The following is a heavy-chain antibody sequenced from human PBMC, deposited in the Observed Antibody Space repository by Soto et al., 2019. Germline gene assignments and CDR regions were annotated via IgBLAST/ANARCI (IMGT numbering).Heavy chain of an antibody. CDR2: IIPILGIA. J-gene: IGHJ5*02. CDR1: GGTFSSYT. CDR3: ARDLSYYDFWSGYDPPDPSYTKETKNWFDP. V-gene: IGHV1-69*04. Sequence: GASVKVSCKASGGTFSSYTISWVRQAPGQGLEWMGRIIPILGIANYAQKFQGRVTITADKSTSTAYMELSSLRSEDTAVYYCARDLSYYDFWSGYDPPDPSYTKETKNWFDPWGQGTLVTVSS. D-gene: IGHD3-3*01.